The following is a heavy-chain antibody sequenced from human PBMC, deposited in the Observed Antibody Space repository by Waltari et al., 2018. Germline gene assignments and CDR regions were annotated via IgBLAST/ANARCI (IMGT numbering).Heavy chain of an antibody. CDR1: GFTFSSYA. V-gene: IGHV3-23*04. J-gene: IGHJ4*02. CDR3: AKGAYYYDSSGYYVFDY. Sequence: EVQLVESGGGLVQPGGSLRLSCAASGFTFSSYAMSWLRQAPGKGLEWVSAISGSGGSTYYADSVKGRFTISRDNSKNTLYLQMNSLRAEDTAVYYCAKGAYYYDSSGYYVFDYWGQGTLVTVSS. D-gene: IGHD3-22*01. CDR2: ISGSGGST.